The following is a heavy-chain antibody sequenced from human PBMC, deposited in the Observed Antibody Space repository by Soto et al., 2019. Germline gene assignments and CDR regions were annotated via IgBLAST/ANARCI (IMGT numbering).Heavy chain of an antibody. D-gene: IGHD2-2*01. CDR1: GYTFARHG. Sequence: QVQLVQSGGEVKKPGASVKVSCKASGYTFARHGINWVRQAPGLGLEWLGWINPYNGNTKYAQKVQGRVTMTTDTSTSTAYTDLRSLRSDDTAVYYCARGPTSSRVDYWGQGTLVTVSS. V-gene: IGHV1-18*01. CDR2: INPYNGNT. CDR3: ARGPTSSRVDY. J-gene: IGHJ4*02.